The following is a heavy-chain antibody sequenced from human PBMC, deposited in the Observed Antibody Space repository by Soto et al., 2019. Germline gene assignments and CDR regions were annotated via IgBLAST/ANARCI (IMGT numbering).Heavy chain of an antibody. Sequence: GESLKISCKGSGYSFAGYWITWVRQKPGKGLEWMGRIDPSDSQTYYSPSFRGHVTISATKSITTVFLQWSSLRASDTAMYYCARQIYDSDTGPNFQYYFDSSGQGTPGTVSS. CDR1: GYSFAGYW. D-gene: IGHD3-22*01. J-gene: IGHJ4*02. CDR2: IDPSDSQT. V-gene: IGHV5-10-1*01. CDR3: ARQIYDSDTGPNFQYYFDS.